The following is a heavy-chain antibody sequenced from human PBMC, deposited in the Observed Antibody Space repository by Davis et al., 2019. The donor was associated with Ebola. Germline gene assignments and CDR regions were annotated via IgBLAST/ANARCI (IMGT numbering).Heavy chain of an antibody. CDR2: ISSDSDYI. V-gene: IGHV3-21*04. D-gene: IGHD2-21*02. CDR1: GFTFSTYS. J-gene: IGHJ5*02. CDR3: AKDISPVTSWHNWFDP. Sequence: GESLKISCAAPGFTFSTYSMSWVRQAPGKGLEWVSSISSDSDYIYYADSAKGRFTISRDNAKNSLYLQMNSLRAEDTALYYCAKDISPVTSWHNWFDPWGQGTLVTVSS.